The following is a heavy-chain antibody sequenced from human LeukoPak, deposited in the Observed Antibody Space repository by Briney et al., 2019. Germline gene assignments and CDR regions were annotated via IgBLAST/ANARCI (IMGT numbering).Heavy chain of an antibody. V-gene: IGHV4-59*01. D-gene: IGHD3-10*01. Sequence: SETLSLTCTVSGGSISTYYWSWIRQPPGKGLEWIGYIYYGGSTNYNPSLKSRVSMSVDTSKNQFSLKLSSVTAADTAVYYCARGGQYYGSGSYYYYYYYMDVWGKGTTVTISS. CDR2: IYYGGST. CDR3: ARGGQYYGSGSYYYYYYYMDV. CDR1: GGSISTYY. J-gene: IGHJ6*03.